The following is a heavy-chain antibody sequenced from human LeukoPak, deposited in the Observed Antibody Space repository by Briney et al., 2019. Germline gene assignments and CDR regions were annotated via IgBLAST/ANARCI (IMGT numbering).Heavy chain of an antibody. Sequence: SQTLSLTCTVSGGSISSGGYYWSWIRQHPGKGLEWIGYIYYSGSTYYSPSLKSRVTISVDTSKNQFSLKLSSVTAADTAVYYCARVRVRGIYYYYGMDVWGQGTTVTVSS. CDR3: ARVRVRGIYYYYGMDV. V-gene: IGHV4-31*03. CDR2: IYYSGST. CDR1: GGSISSGGYY. D-gene: IGHD3-10*01. J-gene: IGHJ6*02.